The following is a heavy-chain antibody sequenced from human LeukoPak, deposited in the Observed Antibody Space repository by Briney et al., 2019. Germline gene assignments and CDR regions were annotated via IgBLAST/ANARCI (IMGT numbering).Heavy chain of an antibody. D-gene: IGHD5-12*01. CDR3: ARRSGYDRRAGTLDI. J-gene: IGHJ3*02. CDR1: GYTFTSYG. Sequence: ASVKASCKASGYTFTSYGISWVRQAPGQGLEWMGWISAYNGDTDYQQKVQGRLTVTTDTSTNTAYMELRSLTSDDTAVYYCARRSGYDRRAGTLDIWGQGTMVTVSS. CDR2: ISAYNGDT. V-gene: IGHV1-18*01.